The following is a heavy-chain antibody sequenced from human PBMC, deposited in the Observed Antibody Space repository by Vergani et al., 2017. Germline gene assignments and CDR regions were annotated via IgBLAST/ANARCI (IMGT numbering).Heavy chain of an antibody. CDR1: GFTFSSYA. Sequence: EVQLLESGGGLVQPGGSLRLSCAASGFTFSSYAMSWVRQAPGKGLEWVSAISGSGGSTYYADSVKGRFTISRDNTKNTLYLQMNSLRAEDTAVYYCAKDRGAYCSSTSCYKYIQQWGQGTLVTVSS. D-gene: IGHD2-2*02. CDR3: AKDRGAYCSSTSCYKYIQQ. V-gene: IGHV3-23*01. CDR2: ISGSGGST. J-gene: IGHJ1*01.